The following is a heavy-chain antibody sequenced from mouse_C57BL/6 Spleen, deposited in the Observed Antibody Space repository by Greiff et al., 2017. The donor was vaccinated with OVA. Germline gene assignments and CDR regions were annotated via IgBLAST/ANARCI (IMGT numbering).Heavy chain of an antibody. CDR3: ASGTAQATPFYAMDY. D-gene: IGHD3-1*01. J-gene: IGHJ4*01. CDR2: IHPNSGST. Sequence: QVQLKQPGAELVKPGASVKLSCKASGYTFTSYWMHWVKQRPGQGLEWIGMIHPNSGSTNYNEKFKSKATLTVDKSSSTAYMQLSSLTSEDSAVYYCASGTAQATPFYAMDYWGQGTSVTVSS. V-gene: IGHV1-64*01. CDR1: GYTFTSYW.